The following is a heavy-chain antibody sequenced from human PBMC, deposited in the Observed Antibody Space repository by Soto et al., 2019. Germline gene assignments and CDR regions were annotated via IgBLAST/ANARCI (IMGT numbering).Heavy chain of an antibody. CDR2: IYYSGRT. CDR1: GCSMSSGDYY. V-gene: IGHV4-31*03. Sequence: TRPLTCIVAGCSMSSGDYYWSWIRQHPGKGLEWIGYIYYSGRTYYNPSLKSRVTISVDTSKNQFSLKLSSVTAADTAVYYCARNGYYDSWSGYYTFDAFDIWGQVPMVTFSS. CDR3: ARNGYYDSWSGYYTFDAFDI. J-gene: IGHJ3*02. D-gene: IGHD3-3*01.